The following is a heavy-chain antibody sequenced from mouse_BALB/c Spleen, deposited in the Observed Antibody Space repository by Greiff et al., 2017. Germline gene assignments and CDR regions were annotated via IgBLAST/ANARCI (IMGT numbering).Heavy chain of an antibody. Sequence: DVKLVESGGGLVKPGGSLKLSCAASGFTFSSYAMSWVRQTPEKRLEWVASISSGGSTYYPDSVKGRFTISRDNARNILYLQMSSLRSEDTAMYYCARGITTVVAPYAMDYWGQGTSVTVSS. CDR2: ISSGGST. CDR1: GFTFSSYA. V-gene: IGHV5-6-5*01. D-gene: IGHD1-1*01. CDR3: ARGITTVVAPYAMDY. J-gene: IGHJ4*01.